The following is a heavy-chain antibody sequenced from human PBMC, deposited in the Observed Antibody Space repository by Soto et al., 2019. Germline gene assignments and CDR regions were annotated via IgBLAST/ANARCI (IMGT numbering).Heavy chain of an antibody. CDR2: ISAYNGNT. CDR1: GYTFTRYG. J-gene: IGHJ3*02. V-gene: IGHV1-18*01. D-gene: IGHD6-19*01. Sequence: GASVKVSCKASGYTFTRYGISWVRQAPGQGLEWMGWISAYNGNTNYAQKLQGRVTMTTDTSTSTAYMELRSLRSDDTAVYYCASSSGWYSGDAFDSWGQGTMVTVSS. CDR3: ASSSGWYSGDAFDS.